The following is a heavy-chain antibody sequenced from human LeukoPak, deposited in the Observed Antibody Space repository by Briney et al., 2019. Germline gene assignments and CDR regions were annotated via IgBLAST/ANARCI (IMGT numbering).Heavy chain of an antibody. J-gene: IGHJ4*02. Sequence: GASVKVSCKASGGTFSSYAISWVRQAPGQGLEWMGRIIPILGIANYAQKFQGRVTITADKSTSTAYMELSSLRSDDTAVYYCAITQPRPPVPLFDYWGQGTLVTVSS. CDR3: AITQPRPPVPLFDY. V-gene: IGHV1-69*04. D-gene: IGHD4-17*01. CDR2: IIPILGIA. CDR1: GGTFSSYA.